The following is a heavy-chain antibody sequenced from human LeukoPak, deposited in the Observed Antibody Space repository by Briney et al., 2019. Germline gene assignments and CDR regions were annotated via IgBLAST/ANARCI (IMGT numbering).Heavy chain of an antibody. CDR2: INHSGST. D-gene: IGHD3-3*01. CDR1: GGSFSGYY. V-gene: IGHV4-34*01. Sequence: PSETLSLTCAVYGGSFSGYYWSWIRQPPGKGLEWIGEINHSGSTNYNPSLKSRVTISVDTSKNQFSLKLSSVTAADTAVYYCARGPTRITIFGVVTKKGPGSPNNWFDPWGQGTLVTVSS. CDR3: ARGPTRITIFGVVTKKGPGSPNNWFDP. J-gene: IGHJ5*02.